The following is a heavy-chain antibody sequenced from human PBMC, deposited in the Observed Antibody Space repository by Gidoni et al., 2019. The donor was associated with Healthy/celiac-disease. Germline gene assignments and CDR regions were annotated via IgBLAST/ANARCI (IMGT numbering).Heavy chain of an antibody. CDR1: GYSFTSYW. Sequence: EVQLVQSGAEVKKPGESLKISCTGSGYSFTSYWIGWVRQMPGKGLEWMGIIYPGDSDTRYSPSFQGQVTISADKSISTAYLQWSSLKASDTAMYYCARPHVEMATTTGFDYWGQGTLVTVSS. V-gene: IGHV5-51*01. CDR3: ARPHVEMATTTGFDY. CDR2: IYPGDSDT. D-gene: IGHD5-12*01. J-gene: IGHJ4*02.